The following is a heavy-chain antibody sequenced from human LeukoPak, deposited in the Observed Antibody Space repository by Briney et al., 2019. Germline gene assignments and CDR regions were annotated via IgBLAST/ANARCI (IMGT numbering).Heavy chain of an antibody. J-gene: IGHJ6*04. Sequence: GGSLRLSCAASGFTFSSYGMHWVRQAPGKGLEWGADIWYDGSNKYYTDSVKGRFTISRDNSKNTLYLQMNSLRAEDTAVYYCARVGPYCSSTSCPSDDYGMDVWGKGTTVTVSS. CDR2: IWYDGSNK. V-gene: IGHV3-33*01. CDR3: ARVGPYCSSTSCPSDDYGMDV. D-gene: IGHD2-2*01. CDR1: GFTFSSYG.